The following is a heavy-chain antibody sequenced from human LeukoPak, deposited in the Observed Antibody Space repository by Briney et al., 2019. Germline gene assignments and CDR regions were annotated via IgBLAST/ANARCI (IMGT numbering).Heavy chain of an antibody. CDR1: GGSISSGDYY. V-gene: IGHV4-30-4*01. J-gene: IGHJ3*02. D-gene: IGHD3-10*01. Sequence: SQTLSLTCTVSGGSISSGDYYWSWIRQPPGKGLEWIGYTYYSGSTYYNPSLKSRVTISVDTSKNQFSLKLSSVTAADTAVYYCARALGFGESTDAFDIWGQGTMVTVSS. CDR3: ARALGFGESTDAFDI. CDR2: TYYSGST.